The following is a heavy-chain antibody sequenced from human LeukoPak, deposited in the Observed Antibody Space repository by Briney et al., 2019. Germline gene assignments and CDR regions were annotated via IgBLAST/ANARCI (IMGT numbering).Heavy chain of an antibody. CDR2: LYSGSST. V-gene: IGHV3-NL1*01. D-gene: IGHD3-10*01. CDR3: ARVGDHYHWYLDV. Sequence: HSGTSLTLSCETSGFTFSHFGMHWVRQAPGKGLEWVSILYSGSSTYYTDSVKGRFTVSRDDSKNTPYLHMNSLGVEDTAVYYCARVGDHYHWYLDVWGRGTLVTVSS. J-gene: IGHJ2*01. CDR1: GFTFSHFG.